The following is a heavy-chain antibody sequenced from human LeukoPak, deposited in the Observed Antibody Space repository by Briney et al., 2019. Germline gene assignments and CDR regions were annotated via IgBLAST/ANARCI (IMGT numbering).Heavy chain of an antibody. J-gene: IGHJ4*02. CDR2: INHSGST. V-gene: IGHV4-34*01. CDR1: GGSFSGYY. D-gene: IGHD4-17*01. CDR3: AREATVTTSPY. Sequence: SETLSLTCAVYGGSFSGYYWSWIRQPPGKGLEWIGEINHSGSTNYNPSLKGRVTISVDTSKNQFSLKLSSVTAADTAVYYCAREATVTTSPYWGQGTLVTVSS.